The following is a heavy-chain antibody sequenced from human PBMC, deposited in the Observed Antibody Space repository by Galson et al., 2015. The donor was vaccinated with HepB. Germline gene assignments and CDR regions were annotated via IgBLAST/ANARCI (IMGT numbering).Heavy chain of an antibody. Sequence: SVKVSCKASGYTFTNYGIDWVRQAPGQGLEWMGWINTYNGNTNYAQKFQGRVTMIADTSTSTAYMELRSLRSDETAVYYCARDRGIVVISGVREEDNWFDSWGQGTLVTVSS. J-gene: IGHJ5*01. D-gene: IGHD2-2*01. V-gene: IGHV1-18*01. CDR2: INTYNGNT. CDR1: GYTFTNYG. CDR3: ARDRGIVVISGVREEDNWFDS.